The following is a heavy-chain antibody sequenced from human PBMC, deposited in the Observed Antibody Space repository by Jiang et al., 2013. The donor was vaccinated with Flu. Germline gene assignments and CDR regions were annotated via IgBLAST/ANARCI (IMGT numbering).Heavy chain of an antibody. CDR1: GFSLSTSGMG. CDR3: AHSPRVRDGNLLPLFDY. Sequence: KPTQTLTLTCTFSGFSLSTSGMGVGWIRQPPGKALEWLALIYWDDDKRYSPSLKSRLTITKDTSKNQVVLTMTNMDPVDTATYYCAHSPRVRDGNLLPLFDYWGQGTLVTVSS. D-gene: IGHD5-24*01. CDR2: IYWDDDK. J-gene: IGHJ4*02. V-gene: IGHV2-5*02.